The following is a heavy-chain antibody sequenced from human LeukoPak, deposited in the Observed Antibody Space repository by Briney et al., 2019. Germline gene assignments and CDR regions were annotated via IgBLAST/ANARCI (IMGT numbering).Heavy chain of an antibody. V-gene: IGHV3-11*04. CDR2: ISVSGTTM. Sequence: GGSLRLSCATSGFTFTDYYMSWIRQAPGKGLEWVSYISVSGTTMYYADSVKGRFTISRDNSKNTLYLQMNSLRAEDTAVYYCARVRGIHYYDSSGYYSPDAFDIWGQGTMVTVSS. CDR3: ARVRGIHYYDSSGYYSPDAFDI. D-gene: IGHD3-22*01. CDR1: GFTFTDYY. J-gene: IGHJ3*02.